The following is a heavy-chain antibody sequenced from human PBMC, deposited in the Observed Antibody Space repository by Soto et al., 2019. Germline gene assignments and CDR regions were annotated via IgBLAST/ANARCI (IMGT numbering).Heavy chain of an antibody. D-gene: IGHD6-19*01. CDR2: IYHSGST. Sequence: SETLSLTCTVSGGSISSYYWSWIRQPPGKGLEWIGYIYHSGSTNYNPSLKSRVTISVDTSKNQFSLKLSSVTAADTAVYYCARDSSGWPPYYYYYGMDVWGQGTTVTVSS. CDR3: ARDSSGWPPYYYYYGMDV. CDR1: GGSISSYY. J-gene: IGHJ6*02. V-gene: IGHV4-59*01.